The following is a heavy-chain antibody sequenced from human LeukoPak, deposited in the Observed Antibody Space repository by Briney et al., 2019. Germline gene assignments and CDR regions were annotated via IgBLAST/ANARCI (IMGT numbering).Heavy chain of an antibody. Sequence: SETLSLTCTVSGGAISSGGYYWSWIRQHPGKGLEWLGYIYYSGSTYYNPSLKSRVTISVDTSKNQFSLKLSSVTAADTAVYYCANGRRDIVVVPPKYGMDVWGQGTTVTVSS. CDR1: GGAISSGGYY. V-gene: IGHV4-31*03. CDR3: ANGRRDIVVVPPKYGMDV. J-gene: IGHJ6*02. CDR2: IYYSGST. D-gene: IGHD2-2*01.